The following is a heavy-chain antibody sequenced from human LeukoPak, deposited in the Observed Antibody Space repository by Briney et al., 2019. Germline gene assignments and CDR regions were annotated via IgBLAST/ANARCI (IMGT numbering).Heavy chain of an antibody. CDR3: AKDHGYCSSSSCYGDFDY. Sequence: GGSLRLSCAASGFTFSSYAMSWVRQAPGKGLEWVSGINWNGGSTGYADSVKGRFTISRDNAKNSLYLQMNSLRAEDTAVYYCAKDHGYCSSSSCYGDFDYWGQGTLVTVSS. J-gene: IGHJ4*02. D-gene: IGHD2-2*01. CDR2: INWNGGST. V-gene: IGHV3-20*04. CDR1: GFTFSSYA.